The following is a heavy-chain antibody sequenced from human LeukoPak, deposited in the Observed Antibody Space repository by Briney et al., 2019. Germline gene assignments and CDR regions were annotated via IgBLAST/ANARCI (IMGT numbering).Heavy chain of an antibody. Sequence: LSLTCATSGDSVSSNSAAWNWIRQSPSRGLEWLGRTYYRSKWYNDYAVSVKSRITINPDTSKNQFSLQLNSVTPEDTAVYYCAGGGVPAAMEGKALNWFDPWGQGTLVTVSS. V-gene: IGHV6-1*01. CDR3: AGGGVPAAMEGKALNWFDP. D-gene: IGHD2-2*01. CDR2: TYYRSKWYN. CDR1: GDSVSSNSAA. J-gene: IGHJ5*02.